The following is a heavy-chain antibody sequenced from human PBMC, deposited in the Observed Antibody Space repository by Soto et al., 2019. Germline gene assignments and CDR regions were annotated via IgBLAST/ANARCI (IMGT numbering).Heavy chain of an antibody. J-gene: IGHJ6*02. CDR2: ISSNGGST. Sequence: GGSLRLSCSASGFTFSSYAMHWVRQAPGKGLEYVSAISSNGGSTYYADSVKGRFTISRDNSKNTLYLQMSSLRAEDTAVYYCVKDTYYDFWSGYYPYYYYGMDVWGQGTTVTVS. CDR1: GFTFSSYA. D-gene: IGHD3-3*01. CDR3: VKDTYYDFWSGYYPYYYYGMDV. V-gene: IGHV3-64D*08.